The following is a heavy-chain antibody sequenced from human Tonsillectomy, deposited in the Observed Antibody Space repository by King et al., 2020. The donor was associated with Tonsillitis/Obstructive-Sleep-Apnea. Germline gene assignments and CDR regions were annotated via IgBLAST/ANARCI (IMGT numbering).Heavy chain of an antibody. J-gene: IGHJ3*02. V-gene: IGHV5-51*03. CDR1: GYSFTTYW. CDR2: IYPGDSDT. Sequence: DVQLVESGTEVKKPGESLKISCKGSGYSFTTYWIGWVRQMPGKGLEWMGIIYPGDSDTTYSPSFQGQVTVSADESISTAYLQWSRLKASDTAMYYCAKMGLHHYDSTPGAFDIWGQGTMVTVSS. CDR3: AKMGLHHYDSTPGAFDI. D-gene: IGHD3-22*01.